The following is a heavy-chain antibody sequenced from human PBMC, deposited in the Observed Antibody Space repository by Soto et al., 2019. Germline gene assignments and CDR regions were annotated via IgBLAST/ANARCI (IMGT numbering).Heavy chain of an antibody. J-gene: IGHJ5*02. V-gene: IGHV1-18*04. Sequence: GASVKVSCKASGYTFTSYGISWVRQAPGQGLEWMGWISAYNGNTNYAQKLQGRVTMTTDTSTSTACMELRSLRSDDTAVYYCARAPGAVVVPAAIPLDPWGQGTLVTVSS. CDR1: GYTFTSYG. CDR3: ARAPGAVVVPAAIPLDP. CDR2: ISAYNGNT. D-gene: IGHD2-2*01.